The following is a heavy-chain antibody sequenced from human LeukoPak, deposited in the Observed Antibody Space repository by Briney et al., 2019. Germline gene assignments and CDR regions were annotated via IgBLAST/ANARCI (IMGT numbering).Heavy chain of an antibody. CDR1: DYTFTYYF. Sequence: GASVKVSCKASDYTFTYYFMHWVRQAPGQGLEWRGGFNPNSGVTNFAQKFQGRVTLTRDTAISSAYMGLSRVISDDTAVYYCAAARLTEYHFAIYWGQGTLVTVSS. CDR2: FNPNSGVT. V-gene: IGHV1-2*02. D-gene: IGHD3-9*01. J-gene: IGHJ4*02. CDR3: AAARLTEYHFAIY.